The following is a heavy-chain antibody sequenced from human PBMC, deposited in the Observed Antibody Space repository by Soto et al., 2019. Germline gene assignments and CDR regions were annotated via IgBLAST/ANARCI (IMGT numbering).Heavy chain of an antibody. CDR2: INWNGVNK. CDR1: GFIFEDFA. J-gene: IGHJ1*01. Sequence: EVQLVESGGGLEQPGRSLRLSCTVSGFIFEDFAVHWVRQAPGQGLEWVSGINWNGVNKGYAESVLGRFTISRDNAKKSLYLDMNYLRPEDTALYFCAKDVDRLGELWGYFQNWGQGTLVTVSS. CDR3: AKDVDRLGELWGYFQN. V-gene: IGHV3-9*01. D-gene: IGHD3-16*01.